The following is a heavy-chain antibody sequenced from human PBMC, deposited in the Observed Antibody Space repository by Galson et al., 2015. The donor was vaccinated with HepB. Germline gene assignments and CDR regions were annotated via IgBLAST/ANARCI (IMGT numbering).Heavy chain of an antibody. CDR2: IVVHSGNT. V-gene: IGHV1-58*02. D-gene: IGHD6-13*01. Sequence: SVKVSCKASELTFTTSAIQWVRQTRDQRPEWIGWIVVHSGNTNYAQKLRERVTLTRDMSTMTAYMDLSSLSPDDTGIYYCVADPQYRSTWTDPRRYSDWGQGSLITVSS. J-gene: IGHJ1*01. CDR1: ELTFTTSA. CDR3: VADPQYRSTWTDPRRYSD.